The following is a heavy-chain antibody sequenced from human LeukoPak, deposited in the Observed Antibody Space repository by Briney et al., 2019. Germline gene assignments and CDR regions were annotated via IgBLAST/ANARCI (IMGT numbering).Heavy chain of an antibody. V-gene: IGHV1-2*02. CDR3: AREKGNSLVPAATEDEGAFGI. CDR1: GYTFTGYY. D-gene: IGHD2-2*01. J-gene: IGHJ3*02. CDR2: INPNSGGT. Sequence: ASVKVSCKASGYTFTGYYMHWVRQAPGQGLEWMGWINPNSGGTNYAQKFQGRVTMTRDTSISTAYMELSRLRSDDTAVYYCAREKGNSLVPAATEDEGAFGIWGQGTMVTVSS.